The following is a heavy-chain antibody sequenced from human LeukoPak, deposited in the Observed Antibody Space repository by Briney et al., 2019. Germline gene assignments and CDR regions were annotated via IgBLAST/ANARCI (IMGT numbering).Heavy chain of an antibody. D-gene: IGHD1-26*01. V-gene: IGHV4-4*07. CDR3: ARDLSGSYSNENWFGP. CDR2: IYTSGST. Sequence: PSETLSLTCTVSGGSISSYYWSWIRQPAGKGLEWIGRIYTSGSTNYNPSLKSRVTMSVDTSKNQFSLKLSSVTAADTAVYYCARDLSGSYSNENWFGPWGQGTLVTVSS. J-gene: IGHJ5*02. CDR1: GGSISSYY.